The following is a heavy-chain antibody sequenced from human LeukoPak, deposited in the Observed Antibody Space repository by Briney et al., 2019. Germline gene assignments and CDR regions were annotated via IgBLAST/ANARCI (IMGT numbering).Heavy chain of an antibody. CDR1: GLTFSNHG. V-gene: IGHV3-23*01. CDR3: AKDDAWLRFGE. Sequence: GGSLRLSCAASGLTFSNHGMNWVRQAPGKGLEWVSGISPSGNITYYADSVKGRFTISRDNSKNTLYLEVISLTAEDTAVYYCAKDDAWLRFGEWSQGTLVTVSS. CDR2: ISPSGNIT. J-gene: IGHJ4*02. D-gene: IGHD3-10*01.